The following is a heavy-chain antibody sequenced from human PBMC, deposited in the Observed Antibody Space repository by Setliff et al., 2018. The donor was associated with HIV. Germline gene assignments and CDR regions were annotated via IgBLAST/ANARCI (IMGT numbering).Heavy chain of an antibody. CDR1: GYTFTTFS. D-gene: IGHD7-27*01. Sequence: GASVKVSCKTSGYTFTTFSISWVRQATGQGLEWMGWMNPNSGNTGYAQKFQGRVTMTRNTSISTAYMELSSLRSEDTAVYYCAREGLVNWGRADYFDYWGQGALVTVSS. J-gene: IGHJ4*02. CDR2: MNPNSGNT. V-gene: IGHV1-8*02. CDR3: AREGLVNWGRADYFDY.